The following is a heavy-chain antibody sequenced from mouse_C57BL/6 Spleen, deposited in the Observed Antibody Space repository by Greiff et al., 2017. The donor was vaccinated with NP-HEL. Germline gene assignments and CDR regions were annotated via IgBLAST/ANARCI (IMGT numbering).Heavy chain of an antibody. V-gene: IGHV2-2*01. D-gene: IGHD1-1*01. CDR3: ARKDYGSSYYAMDY. J-gene: IGHJ4*01. CDR1: GFSLTSYG. Sequence: QVQLKQSGPGLVQPSQSLSITCTVSGFSLTSYGVHWVRQSPGKGLEWLGVIWSGGSTDYNAAFISRLSISKDNSKSQVFFKINSLQADDTAIYYCARKDYGSSYYAMDYWGQGTSVTVSS. CDR2: IWSGGST.